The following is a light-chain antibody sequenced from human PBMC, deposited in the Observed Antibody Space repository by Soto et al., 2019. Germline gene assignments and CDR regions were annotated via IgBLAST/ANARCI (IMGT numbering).Light chain of an antibody. Sequence: DIQMTQSPSTLSASVGDRVPLTCRASQSISSWLAWYQQKPGKAPKLLIYHAYSLESGVPSRFSGSESGTEFTLTINSLQPDDFATYYCQQYNSYPWTFGQGTKVEIK. J-gene: IGKJ1*01. CDR1: QSISSW. V-gene: IGKV1-5*01. CDR3: QQYNSYPWT. CDR2: HAY.